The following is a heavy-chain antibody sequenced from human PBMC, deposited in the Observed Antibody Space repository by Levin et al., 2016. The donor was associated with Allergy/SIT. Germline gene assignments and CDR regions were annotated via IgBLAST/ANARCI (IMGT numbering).Heavy chain of an antibody. V-gene: IGHV5-51*01. CDR3: ARHYYDSSGYSPPDSIDY. D-gene: IGHD3-22*01. Sequence: VRQMPGKGLEWMGIIYPGDSDTRYSPSFQGQVTISADKSISTAYLQWSSLKASDTAMYYCARHYYDSSGYSPPDSIDYWGQGTLVTVSS. CDR2: IYPGDSDT. J-gene: IGHJ4*02.